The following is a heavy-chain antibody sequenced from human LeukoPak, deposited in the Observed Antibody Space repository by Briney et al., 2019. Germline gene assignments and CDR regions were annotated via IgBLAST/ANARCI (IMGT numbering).Heavy chain of an antibody. J-gene: IGHJ4*02. D-gene: IGHD6-19*01. CDR2: IYYSGSS. Sequence: NPSETLSLTCTVSGGSISGSTYYWSWIRQPPGKGLEWIGTIYYSGSSYYNPSLRSRVVISVDTSKNQFSLKVTSVTAADTAVYYCARRGSGWYAFDYWGQGTLVTVSS. CDR1: GGSISGSTYY. CDR3: ARRGSGWYAFDY. V-gene: IGHV4-39*01.